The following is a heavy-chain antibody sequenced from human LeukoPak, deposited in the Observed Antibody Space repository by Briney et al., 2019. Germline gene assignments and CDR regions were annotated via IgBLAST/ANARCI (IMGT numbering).Heavy chain of an antibody. V-gene: IGHV1-69*04. CDR2: IIPILGIA. D-gene: IGHD1-26*01. CDR1: GGTFSSYA. CDR3: ARDRYSGSYIGIDY. J-gene: IGHJ4*02. Sequence: ASVKVSCKASGGTFSSYAISWVRQAPGQGLEWMGRIIPILGIANYAQKFQGRVTITADKSTSTACMELSSLRSEDTAVYYCARDRYSGSYIGIDYWGQGTLVTVSS.